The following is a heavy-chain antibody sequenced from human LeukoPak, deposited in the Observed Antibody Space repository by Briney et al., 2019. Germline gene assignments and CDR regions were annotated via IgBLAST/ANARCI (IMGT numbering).Heavy chain of an antibody. D-gene: IGHD2-15*01. CDR1: GFTFSSYS. CDR3: ATGTLGGWHYFDY. V-gene: IGHV3-48*01. J-gene: IGHJ4*02. Sequence: GGSLRLSXAASGFTFSSYSMNWVRQAPGKGLEWVSYISSSSSTIYYADSVKGRFTISRDNAKNSLYLQMNSLRAEDTAVYYCATGTLGGWHYFDYWGQGTLVTVSS. CDR2: ISSSSSTI.